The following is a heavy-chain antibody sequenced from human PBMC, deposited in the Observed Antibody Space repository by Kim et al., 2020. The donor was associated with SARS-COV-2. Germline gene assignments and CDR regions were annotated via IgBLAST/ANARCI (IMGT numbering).Heavy chain of an antibody. D-gene: IGHD2-15*01. CDR3: ASQDGYPDNWFDP. J-gene: IGHJ5*02. Sequence: NPSLKSRVTISVDTSKNQFSLKLSSVTAADTAVYYCASQDGYPDNWFDPWGQGTLVTVSS. V-gene: IGHV4-31*02.